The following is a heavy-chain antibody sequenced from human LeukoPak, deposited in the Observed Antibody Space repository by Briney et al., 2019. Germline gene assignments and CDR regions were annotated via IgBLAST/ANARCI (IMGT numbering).Heavy chain of an antibody. CDR3: ARSPPDGHLINAGLDYQYGMDV. V-gene: IGHV3-53*04. J-gene: IGHJ6*02. Sequence: GGSLRLSCAASGFTFSSYAMSWVRQAPGKGLEWVSVIYSGGSTYYADSVKGRFTISRHNSKNTLYLQMNSLRAEDTAVYYCARSPPDGHLINAGLDYQYGMDVWGQGTTVTVSS. CDR2: IYSGGST. CDR1: GFTFSSYA. D-gene: IGHD3-22*01.